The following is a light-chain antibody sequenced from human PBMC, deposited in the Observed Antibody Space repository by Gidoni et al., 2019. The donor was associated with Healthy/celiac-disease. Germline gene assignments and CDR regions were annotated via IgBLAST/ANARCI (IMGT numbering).Light chain of an antibody. Sequence: QSALTQPRPVSGSPAQSVTISCTGTSSDFGGYNYVSWYQQHPGKAPKLMIYDVSKRPSGVPDRFSGSKSGNTASLTISGLQAEDEADYYCCSYAGSYTFDVVFGGGTKLTVL. V-gene: IGLV2-11*01. CDR1: SSDFGGYNY. CDR3: CSYAGSYTFDVV. CDR2: DVS. J-gene: IGLJ2*01.